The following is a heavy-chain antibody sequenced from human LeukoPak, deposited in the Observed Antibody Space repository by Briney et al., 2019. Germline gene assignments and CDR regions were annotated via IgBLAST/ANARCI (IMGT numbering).Heavy chain of an antibody. D-gene: IGHD3-10*01. J-gene: IGHJ4*02. CDR2: MYYSGST. CDR3: ARWILYSSGSYSDY. CDR1: GGSMSGYY. V-gene: IGHV4-59*01. Sequence: PSETLSLTCTVSGGSMSGYYWSWIRQPPGKELDWIGCMYYSGSTNYNPSLKSRVTISVDTSKSHFSLKLSSVTAADTAVYYCARWILYSSGSYSDYWGQGTLVTVSS.